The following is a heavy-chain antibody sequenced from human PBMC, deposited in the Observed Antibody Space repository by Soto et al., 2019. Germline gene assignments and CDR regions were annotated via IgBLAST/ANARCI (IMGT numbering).Heavy chain of an antibody. Sequence: GALQISSWGVAYSFTSYSSYWLRQMRGKGLEWMGIIYTGDADTRYSPPFQGQVTTSADKSISTAYLQWSSLKASDTAMYYCACGYDSYYYYGMDVWGQGATVTVSS. V-gene: IGHV5-51*01. CDR1: AYSFTSYS. CDR2: IYTGDADT. CDR3: ACGYDSYYYYGMDV. D-gene: IGHD5-12*01. J-gene: IGHJ6*02.